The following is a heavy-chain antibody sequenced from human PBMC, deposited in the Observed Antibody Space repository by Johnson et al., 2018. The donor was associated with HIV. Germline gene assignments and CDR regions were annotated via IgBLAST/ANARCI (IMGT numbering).Heavy chain of an antibody. CDR2: IRYDGSNK. Sequence: VQLVESGGGVVQPGGSLRLSCAAFGFTFSYYGMHWVRQAPGKGLEWVAFIRYDGSNKYYANSVKGRFTVSRDNSKNTLYLQMNSLRAEDTALYYCARRPNHDILTGKGGAFDIWGQGTMVTVSS. CDR3: ARRPNHDILTGKGGAFDI. V-gene: IGHV3-30*02. D-gene: IGHD3-9*01. J-gene: IGHJ3*02. CDR1: GFTFSYYG.